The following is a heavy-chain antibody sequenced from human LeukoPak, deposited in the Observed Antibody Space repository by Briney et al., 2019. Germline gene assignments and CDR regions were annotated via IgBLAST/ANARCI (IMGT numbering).Heavy chain of an antibody. J-gene: IGHJ4*02. CDR3: ARDGDLGPYYFDY. CDR2: INPNSGGT. CDR1: GYTFTGYY. Sequence: EASVKVSCKASGYTFTGYYMHWVRQAPGQGLEWMGWINPNSGGTNYAQKFQGRVTMTRDMSISTAYMELSRLRSDDTAVYYCARDGDLGPYYFDYWGQGTLVTVSS. V-gene: IGHV1-2*02.